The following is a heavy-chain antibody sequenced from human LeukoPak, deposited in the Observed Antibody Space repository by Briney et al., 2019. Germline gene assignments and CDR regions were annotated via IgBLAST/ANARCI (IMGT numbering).Heavy chain of an antibody. D-gene: IGHD2-15*01. CDR3: ARGIVVVVAAQYYFDY. J-gene: IGHJ4*02. V-gene: IGHV4-59*01. Sequence: TSETLSLTCTVSGGSISSYYWSWIRQPPGKGLEWIGYIYYSGSTNYNPSLKSRVTISVDTSKNQFSLKLSSVTAADTAVYYCARGIVVVVAAQYYFDYWGQGTLVTVSS. CDR2: IYYSGST. CDR1: GGSISSYY.